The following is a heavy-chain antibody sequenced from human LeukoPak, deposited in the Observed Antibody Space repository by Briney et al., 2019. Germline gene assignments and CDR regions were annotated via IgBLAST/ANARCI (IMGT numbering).Heavy chain of an antibody. V-gene: IGHV4-59*08. J-gene: IGHJ5*02. Sequence: SETLSLTCTVSGGSISSYYWSWIRQPPGKGLEWIGYIYYSGSTNYNPSLKSRVTMSVDTSKNQFSLKLSSVTAADTAVYYCARHPSMSWFDPWGQGTLVTVSS. CDR3: ARHPSMSWFDP. CDR1: GGSISSYY. CDR2: IYYSGST.